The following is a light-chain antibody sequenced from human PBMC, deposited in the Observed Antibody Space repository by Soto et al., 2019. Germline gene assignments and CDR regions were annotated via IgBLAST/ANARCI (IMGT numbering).Light chain of an antibody. CDR2: AAS. J-gene: IGKJ5*01. CDR1: QTISSC. V-gene: IGKV1-12*01. Sequence: DIQMNQSLSTLSGPVGDRVTIPCRASQTISSCLAWYQQKPGKAPKLLIYAASSLQSGVPSRFSGSGSGTDFTLTISSLQPEDFATYYCQQANIFPITLCHGTLLEI. CDR3: QQANIFPIT.